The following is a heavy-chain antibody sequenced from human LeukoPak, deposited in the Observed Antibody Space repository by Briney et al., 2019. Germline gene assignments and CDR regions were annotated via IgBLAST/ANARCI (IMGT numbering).Heavy chain of an antibody. D-gene: IGHD6-13*01. J-gene: IGHJ4*02. CDR3: ARAHSSSWEY. CDR2: IDRNGDST. Sequence: GGSLRLSCAASGFTFDDYGMSWVRQAPGKGLEWVSGIDRNGDSTGYADSVEGRFTISRDNAKNFLYLQMNSLRAEDTAVYFCARAHSSSWEYWGQGALVTVSS. V-gene: IGHV3-20*04. CDR1: GFTFDDYG.